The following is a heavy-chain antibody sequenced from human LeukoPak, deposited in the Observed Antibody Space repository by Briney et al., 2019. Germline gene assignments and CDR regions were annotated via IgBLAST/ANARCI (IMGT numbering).Heavy chain of an antibody. J-gene: IGHJ4*02. D-gene: IGHD3-16*01. V-gene: IGHV3-74*01. Sequence: GGSLRLSCGASGFTFSNHWMHWVRQAPGKGLMWVSRSNPDGSITDYADSVKGRFTISRDNAKNTLYLQMNSLRVEDTAVYYCARGLIGSHDHWGQGTLVTVSS. CDR3: ARGLIGSHDH. CDR1: GFTFSNHW. CDR2: SNPDGSIT.